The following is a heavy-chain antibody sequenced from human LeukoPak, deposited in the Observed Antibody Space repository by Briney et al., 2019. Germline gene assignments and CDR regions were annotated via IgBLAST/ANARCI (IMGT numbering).Heavy chain of an antibody. J-gene: IGHJ4*02. CDR2: FDPEDGET. Sequence: ASVKVSCKASGYTFTGYYMHWVRQAPGKGLEWMGGFDPEDGETIYAQKFQGRVTMTEDTSTDTAYMELSSLRSEDTAVYYCATDIVPLISSTSPYFDYWGQGTLVTASS. CDR3: ATDIVPLISSTSPYFDY. D-gene: IGHD3-16*02. CDR1: GYTFTGYY. V-gene: IGHV1-24*01.